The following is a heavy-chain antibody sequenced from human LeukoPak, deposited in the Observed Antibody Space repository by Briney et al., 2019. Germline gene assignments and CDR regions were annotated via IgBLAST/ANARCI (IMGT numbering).Heavy chain of an antibody. CDR2: IYHSGST. Sequence: SGTLCLTCAVSVGVISSSNWGSWVRQPPGKVLEWNEEIYHSGSTNYNPSLKSRVTISVDKSKNQFSLKLSSVTAADTAVYYYARSGWFGELLGEAGWFDPWGQGTLVTVSS. D-gene: IGHD3-10*01. CDR3: ARSGWFGELLGEAGWFDP. V-gene: IGHV4-4*02. CDR1: VGVISSSNW. J-gene: IGHJ5*02.